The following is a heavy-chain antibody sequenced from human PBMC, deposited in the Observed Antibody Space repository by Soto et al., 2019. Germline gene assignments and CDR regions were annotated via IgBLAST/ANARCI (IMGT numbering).Heavy chain of an antibody. CDR1: GFTFSNAW. CDR2: IKSKTDGGTT. Sequence: GGSLRLSCAASGFTFSNAWMNWVRQAPGKGLEWVGRIKSKTDGGTTDYAAPVKGRFTISRDDSKNTLYLQMNSLKTEDTAVYYCTTRRVRYEYYYYGMDVWGQGTTVTVSS. CDR3: TTRRVRYEYYYYGMDV. D-gene: IGHD3-9*01. J-gene: IGHJ6*02. V-gene: IGHV3-15*07.